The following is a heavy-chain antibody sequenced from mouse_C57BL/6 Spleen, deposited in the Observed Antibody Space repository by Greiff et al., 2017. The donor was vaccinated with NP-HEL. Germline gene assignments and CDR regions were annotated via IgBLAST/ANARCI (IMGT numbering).Heavy chain of an antibody. Sequence: QVQLQQSGPELVKPGASVKISCKASGYAFSSSWMNWVKQRPGKGLEWIGRIYPGDGDTNYNGTFKGKATLTADKSSSTAYKQLSSLTSEDSAVYFCARGAWSSYAMDYWGQGTSVTVSS. CDR3: ARGAWSSYAMDY. V-gene: IGHV1-82*01. J-gene: IGHJ4*01. CDR2: IYPGDGDT. CDR1: GYAFSSSW.